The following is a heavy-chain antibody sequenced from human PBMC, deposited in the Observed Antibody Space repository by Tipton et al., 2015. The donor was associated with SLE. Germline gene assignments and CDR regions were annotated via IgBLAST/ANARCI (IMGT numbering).Heavy chain of an antibody. D-gene: IGHD2-2*01. CDR2: IYFSGNT. CDR1: GGSISEYY. Sequence: TLSLTCTASGGSISEYYWSWIRQPAGKGLEWIGRIYFSGNTNYNPSLKSRVSMSVDTSKNQFSLKLTSVTAADTAIYYCARTLLPAARGAFDLWGPGTMVTVSS. V-gene: IGHV4-4*07. CDR3: ARTLLPAARGAFDL. J-gene: IGHJ3*01.